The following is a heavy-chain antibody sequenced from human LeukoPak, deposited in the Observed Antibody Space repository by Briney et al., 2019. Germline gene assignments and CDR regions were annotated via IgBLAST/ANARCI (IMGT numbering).Heavy chain of an antibody. V-gene: IGHV4-34*01. CDR3: ARERTSYYMDV. J-gene: IGHJ6*03. CDR1: GGSNSSYY. CDR2: INHSGST. Sequence: SETLSLTCTVSGGSNSSYYWSWIRQPPGKGLEWIGEINHSGSTNYNPSLKSRVTISVDTSKNQFSLKLSSVTAADTAVYYCARERTSYYMDVWGKGTTVTVSS.